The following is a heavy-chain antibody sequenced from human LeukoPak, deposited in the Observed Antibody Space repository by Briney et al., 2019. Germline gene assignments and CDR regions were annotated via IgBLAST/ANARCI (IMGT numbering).Heavy chain of an antibody. D-gene: IGHD6-6*01. J-gene: IGHJ4*02. CDR3: AREESSSSGYYFDY. V-gene: IGHV3-21*01. Sequence: GVLILSCAASGFTFSSYSMNWVRQAPGKGLEWVSSISSSSSYIYYADSVKGRFTISRDNAKNSLYLQMNSLRAEDTAVYYCAREESSSSGYYFDYWGQGTLVTVSS. CDR1: GFTFSSYS. CDR2: ISSSSSYI.